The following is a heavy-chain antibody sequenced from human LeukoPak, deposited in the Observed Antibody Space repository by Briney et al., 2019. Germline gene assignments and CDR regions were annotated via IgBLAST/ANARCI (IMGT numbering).Heavy chain of an antibody. J-gene: IGHJ5*02. CDR3: ARDYDVLTAYPPTQLFDP. Sequence: SETLSLTCAVYRGSFSKYYWSWIRQPPGKGLEWIGEINHSGSTNYNPSLKSRVTISVDTSKNQFSLKLTSVTAADTAMYYCARDYDVLTAYPPTQLFDPWGQGTLVTVSS. V-gene: IGHV4-34*01. CDR1: RGSFSKYY. D-gene: IGHD3-9*01. CDR2: INHSGST.